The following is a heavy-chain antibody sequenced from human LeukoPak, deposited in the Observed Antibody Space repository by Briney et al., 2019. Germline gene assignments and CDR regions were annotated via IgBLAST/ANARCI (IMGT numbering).Heavy chain of an antibody. CDR3: AKAYIGTWTAFDI. V-gene: IGHV3-30*02. D-gene: IGHD6-13*01. Sequence: PGGSLRLSCAASGFTFSSYGMHWVRQAPGKGLEWVAFIGYDGSNTYYADSVKGRFSISRDNSKNTLYLEMNSLRGEDTAVYHCAKAYIGTWTAFDIWGQGTMVTVSS. CDR1: GFTFSSYG. CDR2: IGYDGSNT. J-gene: IGHJ3*02.